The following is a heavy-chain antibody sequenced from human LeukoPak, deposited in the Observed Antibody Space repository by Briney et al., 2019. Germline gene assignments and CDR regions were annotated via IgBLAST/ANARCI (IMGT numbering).Heavy chain of an antibody. CDR1: GYTFTNYH. CDR2: LTPNSGDT. V-gene: IGHV1-46*01. CDR3: ARDSTGWSVDY. Sequence: ASVKVSCKASGYTFTNYHMHWVRQAPGQALEWMGILTPNSGDTTYAQKFQGRITMTRDTSTSTVYMELSSLRFEDTAVYYCARDSTGWSVDYWGQGTLVTVSS. D-gene: IGHD6-19*01. J-gene: IGHJ4*02.